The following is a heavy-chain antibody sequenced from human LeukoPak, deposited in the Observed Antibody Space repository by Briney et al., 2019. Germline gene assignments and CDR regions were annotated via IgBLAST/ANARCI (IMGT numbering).Heavy chain of an antibody. CDR2: TYYRSKWYY. D-gene: IGHD3-16*01. Sequence: SQTLSLTCAISGDSVSSNSAAWNWIRQSPSRGLEWLGRTYYRSKWYYDYVVSLKSRITIIPDTSKNQFSLQLNSVTPEDTAVYFCARDQTGDLQFDYWGQGTLVTVSS. J-gene: IGHJ4*02. V-gene: IGHV6-1*01. CDR1: GDSVSSNSAA. CDR3: ARDQTGDLQFDY.